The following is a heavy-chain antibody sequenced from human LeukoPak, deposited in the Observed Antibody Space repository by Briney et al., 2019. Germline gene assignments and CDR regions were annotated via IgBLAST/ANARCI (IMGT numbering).Heavy chain of an antibody. CDR2: IYYSGST. D-gene: IGHD1-7*01. CDR1: GGSISSYY. V-gene: IGHV4-59*12. CDR3: ARDVRNYSRAFNI. J-gene: IGHJ3*02. Sequence: SETLSLTCTVSGGSISSYYWSWIRQPPGKGLEWIGYIYYSGSTNYNPSLKSRVTISVDTSKNQFSLKLSSVTAADTAVYYCARDVRNYSRAFNIWGQGTMVTVSS.